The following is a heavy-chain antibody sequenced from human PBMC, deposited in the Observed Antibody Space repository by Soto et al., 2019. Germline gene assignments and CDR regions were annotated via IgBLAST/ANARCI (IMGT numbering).Heavy chain of an antibody. V-gene: IGHV3-23*01. J-gene: IGHJ3*01. CDR1: GFTFSDYA. CDR2: ISDSGGTT. D-gene: IGHD3-22*01. CDR3: AKHQIAMIVVKIYFGA. Sequence: GGSLRLSCAASGFTFSDYAMTWVRQAPGKGLEWVSSISDSGGTTYYADSVKGRFTISRDNSNNTLYLQMNTLRAEDTAVYYCAKHQIAMIVVKIYFGAWGQGTTVTVSS.